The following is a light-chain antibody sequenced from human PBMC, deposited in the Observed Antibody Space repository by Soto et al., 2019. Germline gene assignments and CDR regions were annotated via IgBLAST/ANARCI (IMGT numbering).Light chain of an antibody. J-gene: IGLJ2*01. CDR1: SSNIGSNY. CDR3: AAWDDSLSVVV. CDR2: SNN. Sequence: QLVLTQPPSASGTPGQRVTISCSGSSSNIGSNYVYWYQQLPGTAPKLLIDSNNQRPSGVPDRFSGSKSGTSASLAISGLRSEDEADYYCAAWDDSLSVVVFGGGTKLTVL. V-gene: IGLV1-47*02.